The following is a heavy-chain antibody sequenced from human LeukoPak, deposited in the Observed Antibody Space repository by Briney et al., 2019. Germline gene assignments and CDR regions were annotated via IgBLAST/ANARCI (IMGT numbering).Heavy chain of an antibody. CDR3: ARDRVGATIAFDI. J-gene: IGHJ3*02. CDR2: INTNTGNP. Sequence: GASVKVSCKASGYDFISYAMNWVRQAPGQGLEWMGWINTNTGNPTYAQGFTGRFVFSLDTSVSTAYQQISSLKAEDTAIYYCARDRVGATIAFDIWGQGTMVTVSS. D-gene: IGHD1-26*01. CDR1: GYDFISYA. V-gene: IGHV7-4-1*02.